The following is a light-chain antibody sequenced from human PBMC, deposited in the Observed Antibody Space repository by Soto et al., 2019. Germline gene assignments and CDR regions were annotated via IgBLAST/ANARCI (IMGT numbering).Light chain of an antibody. J-gene: IGLJ1*01. CDR3: TSYTHRKTLI. Sequence: QSALTQPASVSGSPGQSITISCSGTSSDIGGNDYVSWYQQHPGKAPKLMIDEGSKRPSGVSNRFSGSKSGNTASLTITGLQAEGETDYYCTSYTHRKTLIFGTGTKVNV. CDR1: SSDIGGNDY. V-gene: IGLV2-14*01. CDR2: EGS.